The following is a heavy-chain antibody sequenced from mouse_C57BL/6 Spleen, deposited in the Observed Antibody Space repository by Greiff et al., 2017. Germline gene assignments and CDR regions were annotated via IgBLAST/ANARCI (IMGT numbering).Heavy chain of an antibody. V-gene: IGHV1-82*01. CDR1: GYAFSSSW. D-gene: IGHD4-1*01. CDR2: IYPGDGDT. Sequence: VQLQQSGPELVKPGASVKISCKASGYAFSSSWMNWVKQRPGKGLEWIGRIYPGDGDTNYNGKFKGKATLTADKSSSTAYMQLSSLTSEDSAVYFCARWETGLYAMDYWGQGTSVTVSS. J-gene: IGHJ4*01. CDR3: ARWETGLYAMDY.